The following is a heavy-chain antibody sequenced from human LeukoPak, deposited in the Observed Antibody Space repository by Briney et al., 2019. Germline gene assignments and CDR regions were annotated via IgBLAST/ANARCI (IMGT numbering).Heavy chain of an antibody. CDR1: GYTFTSYA. CDR2: INTNTGNP. J-gene: IGHJ4*02. V-gene: IGHV7-4-1*02. D-gene: IGHD6-19*01. Sequence: ASVKVSCKASGYTFTSYALNWVRQAPGQGLEWMGWINTNTGNPTYAQGFTGRFAFSLDTSVSTAYLQISSLKAEDTAVYYCARSHSDWYVNTAGHWGQGTLVTVSS. CDR3: ARSHSDWYVNTAGH.